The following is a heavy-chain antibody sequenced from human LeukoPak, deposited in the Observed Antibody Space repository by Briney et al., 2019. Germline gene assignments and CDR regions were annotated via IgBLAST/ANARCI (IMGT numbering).Heavy chain of an antibody. Sequence: ASVKVSCKASGYTFTEQYIHRVRQAPGQGLEWMGWINPHGGGTNYAQKFQGRVALTRDTSLSTAYMDLSRLRSDDTAVYYCARQGGSARYFDYWGQGTLVTVSS. J-gene: IGHJ4*02. V-gene: IGHV1-2*02. D-gene: IGHD3-16*02. CDR1: GYTFTEQY. CDR3: ARQGGSARYFDY. CDR2: INPHGGGT.